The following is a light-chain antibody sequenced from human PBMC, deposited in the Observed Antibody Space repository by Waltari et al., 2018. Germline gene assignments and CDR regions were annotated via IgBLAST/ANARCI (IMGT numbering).Light chain of an antibody. Sequence: QSALPQPASVSGSPGQSITISCTGTSSDVGGYNFVSWYQQPPGKAPKLMIYEVSNRPSGLSNRFSGSKSGNTASLTISGLQAEDEADYYCSSYTFTSTPVVFGGGTKVTVL. J-gene: IGLJ2*01. CDR1: SSDVGGYNF. CDR3: SSYTFTSTPVV. CDR2: EVS. V-gene: IGLV2-14*01.